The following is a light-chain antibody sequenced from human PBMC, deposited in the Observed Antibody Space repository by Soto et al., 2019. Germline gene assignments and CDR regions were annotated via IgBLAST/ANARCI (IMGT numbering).Light chain of an antibody. CDR2: GAA. V-gene: IGKV3-20*01. CDR1: QSVSSSY. Sequence: EIVLTQSPGTLSLSPGERATLSCRASQSVSSSYLAWYQQKPGQAPRLLIYGAASRATGIPDRFSGSGSGTDFTLTISRLEPEDFAVDYCQQYGSSPQTFGQGTQVAI. J-gene: IGKJ1*01. CDR3: QQYGSSPQT.